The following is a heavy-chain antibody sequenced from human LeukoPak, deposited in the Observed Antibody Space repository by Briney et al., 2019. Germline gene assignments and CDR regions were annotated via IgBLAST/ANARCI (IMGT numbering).Heavy chain of an antibody. CDR3: TRLAMDRWSDY. Sequence: GGSLRLSCAASGFTFSGSAMHWVRQASGKGLEWVGRIRSKANSYATAYAASVKGRFTISRDDSKNTAYLQMNSLKTEDTVVYYCTRLAMDRWSDYWGQGTLVTVSS. CDR1: GFTFSGSA. D-gene: IGHD2-15*01. J-gene: IGHJ4*02. V-gene: IGHV3-73*01. CDR2: IRSKANSYAT.